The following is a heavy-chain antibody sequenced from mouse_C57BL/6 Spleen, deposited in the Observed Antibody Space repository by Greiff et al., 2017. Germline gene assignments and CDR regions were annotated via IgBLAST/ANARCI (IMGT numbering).Heavy chain of an antibody. CDR2: IYPGSGNT. V-gene: IGHV1-76*01. D-gene: IGHD2-1*01. CDR1: GYTFTDYY. Sequence: VKLVESGAELVRPGASVKLSCKASGYTFTDYYINWVKQRPGQGLEWIARIYPGSGNTYYNEKFKGKATLTAEKSSSTAYMQLSSLTSEDSAVYFCARSEGYGNYWYFDVWGTGTTVTVSS. CDR3: ARSEGYGNYWYFDV. J-gene: IGHJ1*03.